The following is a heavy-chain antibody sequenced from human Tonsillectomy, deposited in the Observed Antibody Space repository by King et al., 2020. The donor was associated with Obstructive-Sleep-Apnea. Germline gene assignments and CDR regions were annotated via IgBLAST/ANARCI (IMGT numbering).Heavy chain of an antibody. CDR1: GFSFGSYW. D-gene: IGHD1-26*01. CDR2: INNDGGST. CDR3: ARGGANVFYL. Sequence: LQLVQSGGGLAQPGGSLRLSCAASGFSFGSYWMHWVRQAPGKGLVWVSRINNDGGSTIYADSVKGRFTVSRDNTKNTVYLEMNSLRDEDTAVYSCARGGANVFYLWGQGTMVTVSS. J-gene: IGHJ3*01. V-gene: IGHV3-74*02.